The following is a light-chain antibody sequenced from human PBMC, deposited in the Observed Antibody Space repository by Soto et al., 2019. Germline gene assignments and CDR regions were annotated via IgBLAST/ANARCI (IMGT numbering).Light chain of an antibody. Sequence: EIVLTQSLGTLSLSPGERATLSCRASQSVSSNFLAWYQLRPGQAPRLLIYGSSSRATGIPDRFSGSGSGTDFTLTISRLEPEDFAVYFCHQYSSSITFGGGTRVEVK. CDR3: HQYSSSIT. CDR2: GSS. J-gene: IGKJ4*01. CDR1: QSVSSNF. V-gene: IGKV3-20*01.